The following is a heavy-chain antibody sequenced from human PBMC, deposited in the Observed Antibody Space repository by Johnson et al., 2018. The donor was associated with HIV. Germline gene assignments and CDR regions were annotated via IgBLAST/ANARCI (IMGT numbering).Heavy chain of an antibody. CDR1: GFSFSTYA. D-gene: IGHD3-22*01. CDR2: ISNNGDST. V-gene: IGHV3-64*07. Sequence: VQLVESGGGLVQPGGSLRLSCAASGFSFSTYAMHWVRQAPGKGLEYVAAISNNGDSTFYADSVKGRFTIFRDNAKNTLSLQMGSLRVEDMGIYYCAMPYYFDSGVYQWGQGTLVTVSS. J-gene: IGHJ3*01. CDR3: AMPYYFDSGVYQ.